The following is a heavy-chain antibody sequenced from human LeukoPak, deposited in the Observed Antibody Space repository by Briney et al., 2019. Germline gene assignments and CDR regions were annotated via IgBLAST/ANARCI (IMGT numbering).Heavy chain of an antibody. CDR3: ARRDGYNMGAFDI. V-gene: IGHV5-51*01. CDR2: MYPGDSDT. Sequence: GESLKISCRGSGYSFSTYWVGWVRQMPGKDLEWMGIMYPGDSDTRYSSSFQGQFTISADKSISTAYLQWSSLKASDTAMYYCARRDGYNMGAFDIWGQGTMVTVSS. D-gene: IGHD5-24*01. CDR1: GYSFSTYW. J-gene: IGHJ3*02.